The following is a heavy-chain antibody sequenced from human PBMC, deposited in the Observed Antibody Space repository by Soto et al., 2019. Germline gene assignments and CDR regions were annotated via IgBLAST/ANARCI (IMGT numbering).Heavy chain of an antibody. Sequence: QVHLQESGPGLVKPSQTLALTCTVSGDPISSGGHYWSWIRQRPGKGLEWIGFIYHSGTTQYNPSLKSRVTISVDTSKNQFSLKLTSVTAADTALYYCAREATTVFGVVKVSGNWFDSWGQGTLVTVSS. CDR3: AREATTVFGVVKVSGNWFDS. V-gene: IGHV4-31*03. CDR2: IYHSGTT. CDR1: GDPISSGGHY. D-gene: IGHD3-3*01. J-gene: IGHJ5*01.